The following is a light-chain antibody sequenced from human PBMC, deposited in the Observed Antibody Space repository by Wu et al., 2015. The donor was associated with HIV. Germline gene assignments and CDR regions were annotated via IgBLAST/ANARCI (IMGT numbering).Light chain of an antibody. V-gene: IGKV1-33*01. Sequence: DIEMTQSPSSLSASVGDRVTFSCQASQDITNYLNWYQQKPGQAPKLLIYDASKLETGVPSRFSGSGSGTHFTFTIISLQPEDVATYYCQQYDNLSITFGGGPRWKS. CDR1: QDITNY. CDR3: QQYDNLSIT. J-gene: IGKJ4*01. CDR2: DAS.